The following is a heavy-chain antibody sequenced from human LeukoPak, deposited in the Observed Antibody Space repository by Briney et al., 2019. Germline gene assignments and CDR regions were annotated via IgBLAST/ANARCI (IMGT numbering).Heavy chain of an antibody. J-gene: IGHJ6*03. CDR1: GGSISSSSYY. CDR2: IYYSGST. Sequence: SETLSLTCTVSGGSISSSSYYWGWIRQPPGKGLEWIGSIYYSGSTYYNPSLKSRVTISVDTSKNQFSLKLSSVTAADTAVYYCARQGWYVHIFHMDVWGKGTTVTISS. V-gene: IGHV4-39*01. D-gene: IGHD6-19*01. CDR3: ARQGWYVHIFHMDV.